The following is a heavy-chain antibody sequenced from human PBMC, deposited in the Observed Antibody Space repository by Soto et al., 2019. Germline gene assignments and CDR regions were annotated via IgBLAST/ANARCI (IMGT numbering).Heavy chain of an antibody. CDR2: IYPSGST. D-gene: IGHD6-13*01. CDR3: ARDRTAAGPSNWFDP. V-gene: IGHV4-4*07. J-gene: IGHJ5*02. CDR1: GGSISYYY. Sequence: PSETLSLTWTVSGGSISYYYWSWIRQSAGKGLEWIGRIYPSGSTNYNPSLKGRVTMSVDTSNNQFSLNLGSVTAADTAVYYCARDRTAAGPSNWFDPWGQGTLVTVSS.